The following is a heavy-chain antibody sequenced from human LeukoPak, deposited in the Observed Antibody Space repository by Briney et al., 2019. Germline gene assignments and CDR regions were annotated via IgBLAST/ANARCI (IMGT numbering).Heavy chain of an antibody. CDR3: VRGSRRVQLPRSYDFDV. CDR2: LGTAGDS. D-gene: IGHD3-9*01. Sequence: GGSLRLSCAVSGFTLSSHDISCVRQASGKGLEWVAILGTAGDSYYADSVRGRFSTSREEAENSVYLQMHSLRAGDTAVYYCVRGSRRVQLPRSYDFDVWGQGTVVTVSS. J-gene: IGHJ3*01. V-gene: IGHV3-13*04. CDR1: GFTLSSHD.